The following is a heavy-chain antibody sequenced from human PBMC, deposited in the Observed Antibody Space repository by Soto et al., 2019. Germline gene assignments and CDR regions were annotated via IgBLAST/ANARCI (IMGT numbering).Heavy chain of an antibody. J-gene: IGHJ4*02. Sequence: QPGGSLRLSCEASGFTFSNYDMNWVRQAPGKGLEWVSYISGSGRTIYYADSVKGRFTISRDSAKKSLFLQMNSLRAEDTALYYCARGDDNSGYYYAFDSWGQGTPVTVS. D-gene: IGHD3-22*01. CDR1: GFTFSNYD. CDR3: ARGDDNSGYYYAFDS. CDR2: ISGSGRTI. V-gene: IGHV3-48*03.